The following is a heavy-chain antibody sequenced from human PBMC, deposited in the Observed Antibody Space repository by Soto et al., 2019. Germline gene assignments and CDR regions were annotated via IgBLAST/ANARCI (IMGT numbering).Heavy chain of an antibody. D-gene: IGHD2-2*01. J-gene: IGHJ6*02. Sequence: QVQLVESGGGVVQPGRSLRLSCAASGFNLSSYGMHWVRQAPGKGLEWVAVIWYDGSNKYYADSVKGRFTISRDNSKNTLFLQMNSLTAEDRAVYYCARASTVPYYYYVMDVWGQGTTVTVSS. CDR1: GFNLSSYG. V-gene: IGHV3-33*01. CDR2: IWYDGSNK. CDR3: ARASTVPYYYYVMDV.